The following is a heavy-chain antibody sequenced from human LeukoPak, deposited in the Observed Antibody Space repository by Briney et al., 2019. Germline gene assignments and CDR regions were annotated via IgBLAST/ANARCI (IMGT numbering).Heavy chain of an antibody. CDR1: GGSTSSGGYY. J-gene: IGHJ3*02. V-gene: IGHV4-61*08. CDR2: IYYSGST. D-gene: IGHD3-10*01. Sequence: SETLSLTCTVSGGSTSSGGYYWSWIRQPPGKGLEWIGYIYYSGSTNYNPSLKSRVTISVDTSKNQFSLKLNSVTAEDTAVYYCARRHKVGAGDALDIWGQGTMVTVSS. CDR3: ARRHKVGAGDALDI.